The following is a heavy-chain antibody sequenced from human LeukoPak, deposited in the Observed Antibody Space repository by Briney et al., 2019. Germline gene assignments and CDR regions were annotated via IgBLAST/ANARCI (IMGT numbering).Heavy chain of an antibody. V-gene: IGHV1-69*04. D-gene: IGHD2-15*01. CDR3: ARMVVAAGYYYYGMDV. Sequence: AASVKVSCTASGGTFSSYAISWVRQAPGQGLEWMGRIIPIFGIANYAQKFQGRVTITADKSTSTAYMELSSLRSEDTAVYYCARMVVAAGYYYYGMDVWGQGTTVTVSS. CDR2: IIPIFGIA. CDR1: GGTFSSYA. J-gene: IGHJ6*02.